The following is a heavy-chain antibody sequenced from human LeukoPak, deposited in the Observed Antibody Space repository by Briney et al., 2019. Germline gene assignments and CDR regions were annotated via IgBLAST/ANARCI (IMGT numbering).Heavy chain of an antibody. J-gene: IGHJ4*02. D-gene: IGHD2-21*02. Sequence: SETLSLTCTVSGYSISSGYYWGWIRQPPGKGLEWIGSIYHSGSTYYNPSLKSRVTISVDTSKNQFSLKLSSVTAADTAVYYCARWHIVVVTAPIDYWGQGTLVTVSS. V-gene: IGHV4-38-2*02. CDR1: GYSISSGYY. CDR2: IYHSGST. CDR3: ARWHIVVVTAPIDY.